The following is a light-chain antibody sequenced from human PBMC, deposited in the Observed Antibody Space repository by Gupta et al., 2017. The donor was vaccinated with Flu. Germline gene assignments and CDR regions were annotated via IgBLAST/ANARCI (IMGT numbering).Light chain of an antibody. CDR1: QGISNY. J-gene: IGKJ1*01. Sequence: GDRVTVTCRASQGISNYLAWYQQKPGKAPKLLIYGASTLQSGVPSRFSGSGSGTDFTLSISSLQPEDVAIYYCQKYNSAPWTFGHGTKVEIK. CDR2: GAS. V-gene: IGKV1-27*01. CDR3: QKYNSAPWT.